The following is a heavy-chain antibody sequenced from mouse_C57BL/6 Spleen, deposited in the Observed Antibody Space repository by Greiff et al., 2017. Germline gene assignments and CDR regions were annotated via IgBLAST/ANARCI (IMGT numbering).Heavy chain of an antibody. V-gene: IGHV1-64*01. Sequence: QVQLQQPGAELVKPGASVKLSCKASGYTFTSYWMHWVKQRPGQGLEWIGMIHPNSGSTNYNEKFKSKATLTVDKSSSTAYMQLSSLTSEDSAVXYCARGNWDYWYFDVWGTGTTVTVSS. CDR1: GYTFTSYW. D-gene: IGHD4-1*01. CDR2: IHPNSGST. CDR3: ARGNWDYWYFDV. J-gene: IGHJ1*03.